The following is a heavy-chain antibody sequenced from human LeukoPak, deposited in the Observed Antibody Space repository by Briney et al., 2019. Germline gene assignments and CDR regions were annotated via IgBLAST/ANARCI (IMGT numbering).Heavy chain of an antibody. CDR1: GGTFSSYA. CDR2: IIPIFGTA. D-gene: IGHD2-2*01. V-gene: IGHV1-69*05. J-gene: IGHJ3*02. CDR3: ARVVVVVPAAPYYDAFDI. Sequence: GASVKVSCKASGGTFSSYAISWVRQAPGQGLEWMGGIIPIFGTANYAQKFQGRVTITTDESTSTAYMELSSLRSEDTAVYYCARVVVVVPAAPYYDAFDIWGRGTMVTVSS.